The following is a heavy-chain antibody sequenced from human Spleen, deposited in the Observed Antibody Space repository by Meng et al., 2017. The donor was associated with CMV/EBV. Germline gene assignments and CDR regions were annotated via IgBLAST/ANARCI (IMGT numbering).Heavy chain of an antibody. CDR2: ISYDGTKK. V-gene: IGHV3-30*04. CDR1: GFTFSNYP. CDR3: AKRGDSSGTYAMDV. Sequence: GESLKISCAASGFTFSNYPMHWVRQAPGKGLEWVALISYDGTKKYYADSVKGRFTISRDNSKNTLYLQMNSLRAEDTAVYYCAKRGDSSGTYAMDVWGQGTTVTVSS. D-gene: IGHD3-22*01. J-gene: IGHJ6*02.